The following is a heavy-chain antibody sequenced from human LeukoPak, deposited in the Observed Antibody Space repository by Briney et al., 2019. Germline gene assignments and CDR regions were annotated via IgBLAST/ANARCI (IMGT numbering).Heavy chain of an antibody. CDR1: GFTFSNYA. D-gene: IGHD1-26*01. Sequence: GGSLRLSCSASGFTFSNYAMHWVRQAPGKGLEYVSAISSNGGSTYYADSVKGRFTISRDNSKNTLYLQMSSLGAEDTAVYYCVKPYSGSYYREYYFDYWGQGTLVTVSS. V-gene: IGHV3-64D*06. CDR3: VKPYSGSYYREYYFDY. CDR2: ISSNGGST. J-gene: IGHJ4*02.